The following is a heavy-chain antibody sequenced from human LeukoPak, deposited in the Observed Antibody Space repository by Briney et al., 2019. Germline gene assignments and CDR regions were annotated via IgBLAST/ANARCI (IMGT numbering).Heavy chain of an antibody. D-gene: IGHD1-26*01. Sequence: GESLKISCKGSGYSFTNYWIGWVRQMPGKGLEWMGTTYPGDSDTRYSPSFQGQVTISSDKSISTAYLQWSSLKASDTAMYYCARRLVGATTTYFDYWGQGTLVTVSS. V-gene: IGHV5-51*01. CDR1: GYSFTNYW. CDR2: TYPGDSDT. CDR3: ARRLVGATTTYFDY. J-gene: IGHJ4*02.